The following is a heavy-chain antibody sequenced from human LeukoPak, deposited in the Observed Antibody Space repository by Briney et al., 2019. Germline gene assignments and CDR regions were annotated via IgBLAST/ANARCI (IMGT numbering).Heavy chain of an antibody. V-gene: IGHV3-23*01. J-gene: IGHJ4*02. CDR3: AKKGYSSGWYFAYFDY. Sequence: GGSLRLSCAASGFTFSSYAMSWVRQAPGKGLEWVSAISGSGGSTYYADSVKGRFTISRDNSKNTLYLQMNCLRAEDTAVYYCAKKGYSSGWYFAYFDYWGQGTLVTVSS. CDR1: GFTFSSYA. CDR2: ISGSGGST. D-gene: IGHD6-19*01.